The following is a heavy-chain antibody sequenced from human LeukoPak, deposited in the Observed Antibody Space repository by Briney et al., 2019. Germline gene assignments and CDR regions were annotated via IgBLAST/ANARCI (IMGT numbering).Heavy chain of an antibody. J-gene: IGHJ6*03. V-gene: IGHV4-61*02. Sequence: PAETLSLTCTVSGGSISSGSYYWSWILQPAGKGLEWIGRIYTSGSTNYNPSLKSRVTISVDTSKNQFSLKLSSVTAADTTVYYCARGIYYGSGSYYTSHMDVWGKGTTVTISS. CDR3: ARGIYYGSGSYYTSHMDV. D-gene: IGHD3-10*01. CDR2: IYTSGST. CDR1: GGSISSGSYY.